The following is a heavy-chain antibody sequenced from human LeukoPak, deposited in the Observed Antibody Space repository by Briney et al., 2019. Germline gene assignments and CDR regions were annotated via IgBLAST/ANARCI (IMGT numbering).Heavy chain of an antibody. Sequence: GASVKVSCKASGGTFSSYAISWVRQAPGQGLEWMGGIIPTFVTANYAQKFQGRVTITTDESTSTAYMELSSLRSEDTAVYYCAGGLPLGYCSSTSCYPPFDYWGQGTLVTVSS. CDR2: IIPTFVTA. CDR1: GGTFSSYA. V-gene: IGHV1-69*05. CDR3: AGGLPLGYCSSTSCYPPFDY. D-gene: IGHD2-2*01. J-gene: IGHJ4*02.